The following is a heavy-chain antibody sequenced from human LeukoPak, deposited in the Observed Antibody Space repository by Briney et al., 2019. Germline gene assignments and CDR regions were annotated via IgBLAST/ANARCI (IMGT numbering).Heavy chain of an antibody. CDR3: ARDPPVSVTMIRGGYMDV. CDR2: ISGSGGST. CDR1: GFTFSNYA. D-gene: IGHD3-10*01. V-gene: IGHV3-23*01. Sequence: GGSLRLSCAASGFTFSNYAVSWVRQAPGKGLEWVSAISGSGGSTYYADSVKGRFTISRDNSKNTLYLQMNSLRAEDTAVYYCARDPPVSVTMIRGGYMDVWGKGTTVTISS. J-gene: IGHJ6*03.